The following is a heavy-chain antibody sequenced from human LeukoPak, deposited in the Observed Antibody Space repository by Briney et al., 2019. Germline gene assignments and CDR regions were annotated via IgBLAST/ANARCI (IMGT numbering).Heavy chain of an antibody. Sequence: SETLSLTCTVSGGSISSGSYYWSWIRQPPGKGLEWIGYIYYSGSTNYNPSLKSRVTISVDTSKNQFSLKLSSVTAADTAVYYCARGRENPATMGLGFDYWGQGTLVTVSS. D-gene: IGHD5-12*01. CDR1: GGSISSGSYY. V-gene: IGHV4-61*01. CDR3: ARGRENPATMGLGFDY. J-gene: IGHJ4*02. CDR2: IYYSGST.